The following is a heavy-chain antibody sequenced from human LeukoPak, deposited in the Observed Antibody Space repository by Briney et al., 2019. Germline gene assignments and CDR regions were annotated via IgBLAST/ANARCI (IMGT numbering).Heavy chain of an antibody. CDR1: GGTFSSYT. J-gene: IGHJ4*02. CDR2: IIPILGIA. CDR3: ARDWLEPSHFDH. D-gene: IGHD1-1*01. V-gene: IGHV1-69*04. Sequence: SVKVSCKASGGTFSSYTISWVRQAPGQGLEWMGRIIPILGIANYAQKFQGRVTITADKSTSTAHMELSSLRSEDTAVYYCARDWLEPSHFDHWGQGTLGTVPS.